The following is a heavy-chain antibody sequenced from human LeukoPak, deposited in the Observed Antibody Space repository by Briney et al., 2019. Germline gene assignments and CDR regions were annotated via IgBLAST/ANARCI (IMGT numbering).Heavy chain of an antibody. Sequence: GGSLRLSCAASGFTFSSYTMNWVRQAPGKGLEWVSYISSTSSYIYYADSVKGRFTISRDSSKNTLYLQMNSLRVEDTAVYYCANLPGSGWKGGGNWFDPWGQGTLVTVSS. D-gene: IGHD6-19*01. CDR1: GFTFSSYT. J-gene: IGHJ5*02. CDR3: ANLPGSGWKGGGNWFDP. V-gene: IGHV3-21*04. CDR2: ISSTSSYI.